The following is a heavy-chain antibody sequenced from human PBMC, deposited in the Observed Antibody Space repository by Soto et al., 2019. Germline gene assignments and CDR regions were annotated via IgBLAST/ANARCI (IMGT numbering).Heavy chain of an antibody. Sequence: GASVKVSCKASGGTFSSCAISWVRQAPGQGLEWMGGIIPIFGTANYAQKFQGRVTITADESTSTAYMELSSLRSEDTAVYYCARVGRDGYNRPHFDYWGQGTLVTVSS. J-gene: IGHJ4*02. CDR1: GGTFSSCA. D-gene: IGHD5-12*01. CDR3: ARVGRDGYNRPHFDY. V-gene: IGHV1-69*13. CDR2: IIPIFGTA.